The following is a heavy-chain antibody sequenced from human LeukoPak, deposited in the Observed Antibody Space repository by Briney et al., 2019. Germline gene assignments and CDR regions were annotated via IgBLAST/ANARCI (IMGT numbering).Heavy chain of an antibody. J-gene: IGHJ4*02. CDR3: ARHSSGIAVAGTKFDY. D-gene: IGHD6-19*01. CDR1: GGSITSYY. V-gene: IGHV4-59*08. CDR2: NYYTGTT. Sequence: SETLSLTCTVSGGSITSYYWSWIRQPPGNGLEWIGYNYYTGTTNYNPSLESRVTISVDTSKNQFSLRLSSVTAADTALYYCARHSSGIAVAGTKFDYWGQGTLVTVSS.